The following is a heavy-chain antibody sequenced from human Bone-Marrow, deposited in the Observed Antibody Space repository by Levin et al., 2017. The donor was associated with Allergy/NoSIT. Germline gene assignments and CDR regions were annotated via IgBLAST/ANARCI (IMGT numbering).Heavy chain of an antibody. V-gene: IGHV4-39*07. J-gene: IGHJ6*02. D-gene: IGHD3-16*02. CDR1: GGSISSSSYY. Sequence: SETLSLTCTVSGGSISSSSYYWGWIRQPPGKGLEWIGSIYYSGSTYYNPSLKSRVTISVDTSKNQFSLKLSSVTAPDTAVYYCARDFGYDYVWGSYRFPRTPSTFYGMDVWGQGTTVTVSS. CDR2: IYYSGST. CDR3: ARDFGYDYVWGSYRFPRTPSTFYGMDV.